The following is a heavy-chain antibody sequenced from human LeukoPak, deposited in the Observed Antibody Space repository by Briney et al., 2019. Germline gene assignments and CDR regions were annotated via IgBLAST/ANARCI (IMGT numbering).Heavy chain of an antibody. J-gene: IGHJ6*03. Sequence: ASVKVSCKASGYTFTSYGISWVRQAPGQGLEWMGWINPNSGGTNYAQKFQGRVTMTRDTSISTAYMELSRLRSDDTAVYYCARCRYYGSGSYYDLYYYYYMDVWGKGTTVTISS. D-gene: IGHD3-10*01. CDR3: ARCRYYGSGSYYDLYYYYYMDV. CDR1: GYTFTSYG. CDR2: INPNSGGT. V-gene: IGHV1-2*02.